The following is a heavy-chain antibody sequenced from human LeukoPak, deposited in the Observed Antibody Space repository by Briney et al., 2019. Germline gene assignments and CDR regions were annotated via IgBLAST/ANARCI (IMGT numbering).Heavy chain of an antibody. CDR2: ISSSGSTI. CDR1: GFTFSSYE. Sequence: GGSLRLSCAASGFTFSSYEMNWVRQAPGKGLEWVSYISSSGSTIYYADSVKGRFTISRDNAKNSLYLQMNSLRAEDTAMYYCARRDYWLDYWGQGTLVTVSS. D-gene: IGHD2-8*02. V-gene: IGHV3-48*03. CDR3: ARRDYWLDY. J-gene: IGHJ4*02.